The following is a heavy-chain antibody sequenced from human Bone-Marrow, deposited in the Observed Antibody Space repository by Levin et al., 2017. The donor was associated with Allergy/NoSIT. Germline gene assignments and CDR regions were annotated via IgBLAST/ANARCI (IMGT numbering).Heavy chain of an antibody. CDR1: GFTFSSYG. J-gene: IGHJ3*02. CDR2: IWYRGSKE. V-gene: IGHV3-33*01. D-gene: IGHD3-10*01. CDR3: TRRGWFGELDDGFDI. Sequence: GGSLRLSCAASGFTFSSYGLHWVRQAPGKGLEWVAGIWYRGSKEYYADSVKGRFTISRDNSKNTLNLQMSSLTGEDTAVYYCTRRGWFGELDDGFDIWGQGTMVTVS.